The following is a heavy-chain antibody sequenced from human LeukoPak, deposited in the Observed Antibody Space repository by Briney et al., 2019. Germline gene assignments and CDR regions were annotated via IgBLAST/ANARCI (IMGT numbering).Heavy chain of an antibody. CDR3: ARVAKAAGYYYYYMDV. Sequence: SQTLSLTCTVSGGSISSGSYYWSWIRQPAGKGLEWIGRIYTSGSTNYNPSLKSRVTISVDTSKNQFSLRLNSVTAADTAVYYCARVAKAAGYYYYYMDVWGKGTTVTISS. V-gene: IGHV4-61*02. D-gene: IGHD6-13*01. CDR2: IYTSGST. CDR1: GGSISSGSYY. J-gene: IGHJ6*03.